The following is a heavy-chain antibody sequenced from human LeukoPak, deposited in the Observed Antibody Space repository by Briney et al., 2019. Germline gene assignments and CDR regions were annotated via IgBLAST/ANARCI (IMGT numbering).Heavy chain of an antibody. CDR2: VSSDGSTK. Sequence: GRSLRLSCAASGFTFSSYGMQWVRQAPGKGLEWVAVVSSDGSTKYYADSVKGRFTISRDNSKDTLYLQMYSLSAEDTAVYYCAKEFGGYSYAAYFDCWGQGTLVTVSS. D-gene: IGHD5-18*01. V-gene: IGHV3-30*18. J-gene: IGHJ4*02. CDR1: GFTFSSYG. CDR3: AKEFGGYSYAAYFDC.